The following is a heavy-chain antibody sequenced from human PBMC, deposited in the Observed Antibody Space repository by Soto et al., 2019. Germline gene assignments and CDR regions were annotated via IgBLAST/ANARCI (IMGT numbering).Heavy chain of an antibody. J-gene: IGHJ4*01. Sequence: XXPLSLTCAVVCGSFNGYDGGWIRQPPGKGLDXIGEIXHSASNNYNPSXKSQVTIXAXPSKNQFSLKLSYVTDEDTAVYYCARGRKYGYWGKGTLVTVYS. V-gene: IGHV4-34*01. CDR2: IXHSASN. D-gene: IGHD3-10*01. CDR1: CGSFNGYD. CDR3: ARGRKYGY.